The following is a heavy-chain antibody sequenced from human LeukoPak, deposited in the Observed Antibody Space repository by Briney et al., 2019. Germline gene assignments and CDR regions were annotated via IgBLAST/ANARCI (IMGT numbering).Heavy chain of an antibody. CDR3: ASTEQQLVRGQVDY. V-gene: IGHV3-21*01. CDR1: GFTFSSYS. D-gene: IGHD6-13*01. J-gene: IGHJ4*02. CDR2: ISSSSSYI. Sequence: NAGGSLRLSCAASGFTFSSYSMNWVRQAPGKGLEWVSSISSSSSYIYYAGSVKGRFTISRDNAKNSLYLQMNSLRAEDTAVYYCASTEQQLVRGQVDYWGQGTLVTVSS.